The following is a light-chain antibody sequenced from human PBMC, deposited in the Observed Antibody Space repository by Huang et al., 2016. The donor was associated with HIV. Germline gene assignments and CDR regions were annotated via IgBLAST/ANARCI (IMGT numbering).Light chain of an antibody. CDR3: QQFNNWPPRFT. CDR1: QNIGDN. CDR2: GAS. Sequence: EIVMTQSPATLSVSPGERATLSCRASQNIGDNLTWYQHNPGQAPRLRIYGASTRATGIPPRFSGSGSGTEFTLTISGLESEDFAVYYCQQFNNWPPRFTFGPGTTVDVK. J-gene: IGKJ3*01. V-gene: IGKV3-15*01.